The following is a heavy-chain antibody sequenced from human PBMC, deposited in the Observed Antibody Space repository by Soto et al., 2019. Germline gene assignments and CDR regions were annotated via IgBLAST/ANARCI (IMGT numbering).Heavy chain of an antibody. V-gene: IGHV3-48*01. Sequence: PGGSLRLSGAASGFTFSSDSMYWVRQAPGKGLEWVSYISSSSSTIYYADSVKGRFTISRDNAKNSLYLQMNSLRAEDTAVYYCARDHNELLWFGEWRAFDIWGQGTMVTVSS. D-gene: IGHD3-10*01. CDR2: ISSSSSTI. CDR3: ARDHNELLWFGEWRAFDI. J-gene: IGHJ3*02. CDR1: GFTFSSDS.